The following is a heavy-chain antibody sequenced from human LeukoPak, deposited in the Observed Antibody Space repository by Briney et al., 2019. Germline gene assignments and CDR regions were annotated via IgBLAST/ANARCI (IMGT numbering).Heavy chain of an antibody. D-gene: IGHD3-22*01. CDR1: GGTFSSYA. V-gene: IGHV1-69*13. J-gene: IGHJ4*02. CDR2: IIPIFGTA. Sequence: GVSVKVSCKASGGTFSSYAISWVRQAPGQGLEWMGGIIPIFGTANYAQKFQGRVTITADESTSTAYMELSSLRSEDTAVYYCARDSSGYYYETDYWGQGTLVIVSS. CDR3: ARDSSGYYYETDY.